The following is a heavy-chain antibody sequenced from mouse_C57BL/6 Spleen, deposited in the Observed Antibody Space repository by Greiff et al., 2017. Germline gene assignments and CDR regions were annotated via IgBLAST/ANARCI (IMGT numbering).Heavy chain of an antibody. CDR3: ARSGIWLRREGWYCDV. D-gene: IGHD2-2*01. Sequence: QVQLQQSGPELVKPGASVKLSCKASGYTFTSYDINWVKQRPGQGLEWIGWIYPRDGSTKYNEKFKGKATLTVDTSSSTAYMELHSLTSEDSAVYFGARSGIWLRREGWYCDVWGTGTTVTVSA. CDR2: IYPRDGST. V-gene: IGHV1-85*01. J-gene: IGHJ1*03. CDR1: GYTFTSYD.